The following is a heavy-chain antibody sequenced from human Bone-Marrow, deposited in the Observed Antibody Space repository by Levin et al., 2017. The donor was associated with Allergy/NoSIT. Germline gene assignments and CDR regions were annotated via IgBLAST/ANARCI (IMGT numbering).Heavy chain of an antibody. V-gene: IGHV4-59*11. CDR3: ARLGTSFDIMTGDPQLVFDV. Sequence: SQTLSLTCTVSGGSINSRFWTWIRQTPGKGLEWIGYVHSSGSTKYNPSLKSRVTISVDMSENQFSLQLNSVTSADTAIYYCARLGTSFDIMTGDPQLVFDVWGQGTLVTVSP. J-gene: IGHJ4*02. CDR1: GGSINSRF. D-gene: IGHD3-9*01. CDR2: VHSSGST.